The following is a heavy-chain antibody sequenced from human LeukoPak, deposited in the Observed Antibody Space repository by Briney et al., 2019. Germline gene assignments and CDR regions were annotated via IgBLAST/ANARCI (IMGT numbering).Heavy chain of an antibody. J-gene: IGHJ4*02. CDR3: ARLNGALRYYFDY. CDR1: GGSISSNKYY. Sequence: SETLSLTCTVSGGSISSNKYYWGWIRQPPGKGLEWIGSIYYSGSTYYNPTLKSRVTISVDTSKNQFSLKLSSVTAADTAVYYCARLNGALRYYFDYWGQGTLVTVSS. D-gene: IGHD3-16*01. V-gene: IGHV4-39*01. CDR2: IYYSGST.